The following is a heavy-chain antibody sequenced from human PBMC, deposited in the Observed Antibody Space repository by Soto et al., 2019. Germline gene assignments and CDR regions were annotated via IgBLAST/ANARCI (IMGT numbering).Heavy chain of an antibody. D-gene: IGHD6-19*01. Sequence: QVQLVQSGAEEKKPGASVKVSCKASGYTFTSYAMHLVRQAPGQRLEWMGWINAGNGNTKYSQKFQVRVTITRDTSASTAYMELSSLSSEDTALYCCARVSGWHVSEYWGQWPLVTVS. V-gene: IGHV1-3*05. CDR2: INAGNGNT. CDR1: GYTFTSYA. J-gene: IGHJ4*02. CDR3: ARVSGWHVSEY.